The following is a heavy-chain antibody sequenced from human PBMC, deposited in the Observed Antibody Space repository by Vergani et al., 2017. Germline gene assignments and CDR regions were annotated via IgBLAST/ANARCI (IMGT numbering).Heavy chain of an antibody. V-gene: IGHV3-21*01. CDR2: ISSSSSYI. J-gene: IGHJ4*02. Sequence: EVQLVESGGGLVKPGGSLRLSCAASGFTFSSYSMNWVRQAPGKGLEWVSSISSSSSYIYYADSVKGRFTISRDNAKNSLYLQMNSLRAEDTAVYYCARHVRAVAGTVAYYFDYWGQGTLVTVSS. CDR1: GFTFSSYS. D-gene: IGHD6-19*01. CDR3: ARHVRAVAGTVAYYFDY.